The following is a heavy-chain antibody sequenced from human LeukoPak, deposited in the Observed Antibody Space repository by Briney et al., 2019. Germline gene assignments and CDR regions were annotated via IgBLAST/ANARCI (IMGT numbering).Heavy chain of an antibody. Sequence: PSETLSLTCTVSGGSISSGGYYWSWIRQHPGKGLEWIGYIYYSGSTYYNPSLKSRVTISVDTSKNQFSLKLSSVTAADTAVYYCARDEATGIAVAGTPYWGQGTLVTVSS. V-gene: IGHV4-31*03. D-gene: IGHD6-19*01. CDR2: IYYSGST. CDR1: GGSISSGGYY. J-gene: IGHJ4*02. CDR3: ARDEATGIAVAGTPY.